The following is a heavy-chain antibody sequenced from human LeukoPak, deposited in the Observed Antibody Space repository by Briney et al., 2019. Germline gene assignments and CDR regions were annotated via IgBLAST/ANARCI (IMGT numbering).Heavy chain of an antibody. CDR2: ISSSGSTI. J-gene: IGHJ4*02. CDR1: GFTFSSYE. D-gene: IGHD3-9*01. Sequence: GGSLRLSCAASGFTFSSYEMNWVRQAPGKGLEWVSYISSSGSTIYYADSVRGRFTISRDTSKNTLYLQMNSLRAEHTAVYYCARAPDILTGYYSHGGDYFDYWGQGTLVTVSS. V-gene: IGHV3-48*03. CDR3: ARAPDILTGYYSHGGDYFDY.